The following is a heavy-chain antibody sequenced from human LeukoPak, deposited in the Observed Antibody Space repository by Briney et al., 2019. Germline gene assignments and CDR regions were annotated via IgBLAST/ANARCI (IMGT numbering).Heavy chain of an antibody. D-gene: IGHD5-18*01. CDR3: ARGYSSGYRIDY. CDR1: GFTFSSYW. J-gene: IGHJ4*02. Sequence: GGSLRLSCAASGFTFSSYWMHWVRQAPGKGLVWVSRINSDGSTTSYADSVKGRFTISRDNAKKTLYLRMNSLRAEDTAIYYCARGYSSGYRIDYWVQGTLSPSPQ. CDR2: INSDGSTT. V-gene: IGHV3-74*01.